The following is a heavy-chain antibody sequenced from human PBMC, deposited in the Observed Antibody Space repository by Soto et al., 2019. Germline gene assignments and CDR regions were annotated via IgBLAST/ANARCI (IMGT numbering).Heavy chain of an antibody. V-gene: IGHV3-66*01. Sequence: GGSLRLSCATSGITVSRNYMSWVRQAPGKGLEWVSVIYSGATTHYADSVKGRITISRDNSKNTLYLQMNSLRAEDTAVYYCAKDPQQYNSSWPFFWGQGTLVTVSS. D-gene: IGHD6-19*01. J-gene: IGHJ4*02. CDR1: GITVSRNY. CDR2: IYSGATT. CDR3: AKDPQQYNSSWPFF.